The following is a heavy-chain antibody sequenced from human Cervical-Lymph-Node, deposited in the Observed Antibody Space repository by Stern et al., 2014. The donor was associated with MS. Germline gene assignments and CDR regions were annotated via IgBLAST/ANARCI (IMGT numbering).Heavy chain of an antibody. CDR2: IIPIFGTT. J-gene: IGHJ5*02. V-gene: IGHV1-69*01. Sequence: VQLVQSGAEVKKPESSVKVSCRASGGTISWVRQAPGQGLEWMGWIIPIFGTTHYAQKFRGRVTITADESTSTVYMELTNLRSEDTAVYYCASGGVTAYCSGSGCYGWFDPWGQGTLVTVSA. CDR3: ASGGVTAYCSGSGCYGWFDP. CDR1: GGT. D-gene: IGHD2-15*01.